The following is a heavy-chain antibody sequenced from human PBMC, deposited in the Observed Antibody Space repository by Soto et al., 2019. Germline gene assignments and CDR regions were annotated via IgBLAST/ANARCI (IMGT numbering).Heavy chain of an antibody. D-gene: IGHD5-18*01. CDR3: ARDLVSGVDTAMVTWFDP. Sequence: GASVKVSCKASGYTFTSYGISWVRQAPGQGLEWMGWISAYNGNTNYAQKLQGRVTMTTDTSTSTAYMELRSLRSDDTAVYYCARDLVSGVDTAMVTWFDPWGQGTLVTVS. CDR1: GYTFTSYG. V-gene: IGHV1-18*04. J-gene: IGHJ5*02. CDR2: ISAYNGNT.